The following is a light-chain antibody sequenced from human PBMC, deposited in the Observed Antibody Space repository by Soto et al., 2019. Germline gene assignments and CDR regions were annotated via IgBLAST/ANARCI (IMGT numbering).Light chain of an antibody. Sequence: QSALTQPASVSGSPGQSITVSCTGTNYDIGYYNHVSWYQQHPGKAPKLIIYEVTNRPSGVSDRFSGSKSGNTASLTISGLQAEDGADYYCSSRTISSALAFGGGTKLTVL. J-gene: IGLJ2*01. CDR2: EVT. CDR3: SSRTISSALA. V-gene: IGLV2-14*01. CDR1: NYDIGYYNH.